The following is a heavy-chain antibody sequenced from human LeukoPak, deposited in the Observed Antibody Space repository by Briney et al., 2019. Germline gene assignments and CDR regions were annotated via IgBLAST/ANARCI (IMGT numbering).Heavy chain of an antibody. CDR1: VGSISSSSHY. D-gene: IGHD3-22*01. CDR2: NYYSGST. J-gene: IGHJ4*02. CDR3: ARNYYDSSGHDY. V-gene: IGHV4-39*01. Sequence: SETLSLTRPVSVGSISSSSHYWGWIRQPPGKGLEWIGSNYYSGSTYYNPPLKSRVPISVDTPKNQFSLKLSSMTAADTAVYYCARNYYDSSGHDYWGQGTLVTVSS.